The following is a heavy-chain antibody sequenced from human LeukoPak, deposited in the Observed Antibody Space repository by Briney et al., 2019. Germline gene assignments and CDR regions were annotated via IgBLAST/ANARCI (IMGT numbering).Heavy chain of an antibody. J-gene: IGHJ4*02. V-gene: IGHV4-59*08. D-gene: IGHD6-19*01. CDR2: IYYSGST. Sequence: SETLSLTCTVSSGSISSYYWSWIRQPPGKGLEWIGYIYYSGSTNYNPSLKSRVTISVDTSKNQFSLKLSSVTAADTAVYYCARHIAVAANFDYWGQGTLVTVSS. CDR3: ARHIAVAANFDY. CDR1: SGSISSYY.